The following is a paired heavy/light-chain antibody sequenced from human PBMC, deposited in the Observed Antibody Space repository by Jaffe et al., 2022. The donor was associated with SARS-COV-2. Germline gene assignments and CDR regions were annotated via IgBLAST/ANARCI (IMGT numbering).Light chain of an antibody. J-gene: IGLJ1*01. CDR2: QDS. V-gene: IGLV3-1*01. CDR1: KLGDKY. Sequence: SYELTQPPSVSVSPGQTASITCSGDKLGDKYACWYQQKPGQSPVLVIYQDSKRPSGIPERFSGSNSGNTATLTISGTQAMDEADYYCQAWDSSDYVFGTGTKVTVL. CDR3: QAWDSSDYV.
Heavy chain of an antibody. V-gene: IGHV4-39*01. CDR3: AGTGPSYYYGMDV. Sequence: QLQLQESGPGLVKPSETLSLTCTVSGGSISSSSYYWGWIRQPPGKGLEWIGSIYYSGSTYYNPSLKSRVTISVDTSKNQFSLKLSSVTAADTAVYYCAGTGPSYYYGMDVWGQGTTVTVSS. CDR1: GGSISSSSYY. J-gene: IGHJ6*02. D-gene: IGHD3-10*01. CDR2: IYYSGST.